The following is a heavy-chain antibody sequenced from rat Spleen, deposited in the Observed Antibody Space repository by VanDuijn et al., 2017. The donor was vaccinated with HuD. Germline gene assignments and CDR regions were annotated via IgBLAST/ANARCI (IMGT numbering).Heavy chain of an antibody. J-gene: IGHJ3*01. V-gene: IGHV2-72*01. CDR3: ASPRGGTTSGWFAY. CDR1: GFSLTTNG. D-gene: IGHD1-5*01. CDR2: IWPSGST. Sequence: QVQLKESGPGLMQSSETLSLTCTVSGFSLTTNGVGWLRQPLGRGLMWMGTIWPSGSTYYNSDLKSRLSISRDTSKSQVFLKMNSLQTEDTAMYFCASPRGGTTSGWFAYWGQGTLVTVSS.